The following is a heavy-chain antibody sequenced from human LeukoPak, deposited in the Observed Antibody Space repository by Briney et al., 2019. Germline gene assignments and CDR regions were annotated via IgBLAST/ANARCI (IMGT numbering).Heavy chain of an antibody. J-gene: IGHJ5*02. D-gene: IGHD3-9*01. CDR3: ARDLLSSGASREDYDILTGYYNWFDP. Sequence: GSLRLSCAAPGFTFSRYWMHWVRQAPGKGLEWVSSIISRSRYIYHADSVKGRFTISRDNAKHSLYLQMNSLRAEETAVYYCARDLLSSGASREDYDILTGYYNWFDPWGQGTLVTV. V-gene: IGHV3-21*01. CDR2: IISRSRYI. CDR1: GFTFSRYW.